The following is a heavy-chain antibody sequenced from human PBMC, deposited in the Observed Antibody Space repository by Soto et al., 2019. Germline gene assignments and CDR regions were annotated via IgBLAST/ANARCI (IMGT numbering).Heavy chain of an antibody. D-gene: IGHD2-2*01. CDR2: IYCDDDK. CDR3: EHSPVPAAAFDY. Sequence: QITLKESGPTLVQPTQTLTLTCTFSGFSLSTNGVGVGWIRQPPGKALEWLALIYCDDDKRYSPSLKSRITITKDTSKNQVVLTMTHMDPVDTATYYCEHSPVPAAAFDYWGKGTLVTVSS. J-gene: IGHJ4*02. CDR1: GFSLSTNGVG. V-gene: IGHV2-5*02.